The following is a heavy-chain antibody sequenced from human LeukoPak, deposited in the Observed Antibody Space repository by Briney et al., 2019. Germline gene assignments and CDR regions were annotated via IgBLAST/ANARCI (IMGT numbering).Heavy chain of an antibody. CDR2: ISDGGDYT. J-gene: IGHJ6*03. V-gene: IGHV3-23*01. D-gene: IGHD3/OR15-3a*01. CDR3: AKERDSKGYMDV. Sequence: GGSLRLSCAASGFNFRTYAMTWVRQPPGKGLEWVSTISDGGDYTYYADSVRGRFTISRENSKNTLYLQMNSLRAEDTAVYYCAKERDSKGYMDVWGKGTAVTVSS. CDR1: GFNFRTYA.